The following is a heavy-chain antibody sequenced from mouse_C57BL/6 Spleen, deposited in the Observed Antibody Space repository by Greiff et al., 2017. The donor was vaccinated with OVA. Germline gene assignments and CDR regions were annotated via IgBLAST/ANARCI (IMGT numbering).Heavy chain of an antibody. D-gene: IGHD2-4*01. CDR3: ARLYDYDGWFAY. Sequence: EVQGVESGGGLVQPGGSLKLSCAASGFTFSDYYMYWVRQTPEKRLEWVAYISNGGGSTYYPDTVKGRFTISRDNAKNTLYLQMSRLKSEDTAMYYCARLYDYDGWFAYWGQGTLVTVSA. CDR1: GFTFSDYY. CDR2: ISNGGGST. J-gene: IGHJ3*01. V-gene: IGHV5-12*01.